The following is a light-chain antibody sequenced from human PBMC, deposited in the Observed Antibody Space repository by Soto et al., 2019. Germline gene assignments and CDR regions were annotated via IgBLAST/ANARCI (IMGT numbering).Light chain of an antibody. CDR3: HQYGSSPRT. CDR2: DAS. J-gene: IGKJ1*01. V-gene: IGKV3-11*01. CDR1: QSVSSY. Sequence: DIEVSMSPATLSLYTRERAPLSCRASQSVSSYLAWYQQKPGQAPRLLIYDASNRATGIPARFSGSGSGTDFTLSISRLEPGDFGMYFCHQYGSSPRTFGQGTKVDI.